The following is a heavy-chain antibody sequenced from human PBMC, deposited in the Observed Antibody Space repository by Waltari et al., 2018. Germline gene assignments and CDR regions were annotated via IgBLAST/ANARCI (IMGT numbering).Heavy chain of an antibody. D-gene: IGHD5-12*01. CDR1: GFTFSSYA. J-gene: IGHJ4*02. Sequence: QVQLVESGGGVVQPGRSLRLSCAASGFTFSSYAMPWVRQAPGKGLEWVAVISFDGSNKDYADSVKGRFTISRDNSKNTLYLQMNSLRAEDTAVYYCARDTVDSGYVGFYFDYWGQGTLVTVSS. CDR2: ISFDGSNK. V-gene: IGHV3-30-3*01. CDR3: ARDTVDSGYVGFYFDY.